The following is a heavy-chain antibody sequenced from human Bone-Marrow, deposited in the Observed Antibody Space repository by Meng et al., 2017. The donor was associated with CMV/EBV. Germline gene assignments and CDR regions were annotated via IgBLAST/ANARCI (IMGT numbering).Heavy chain of an antibody. CDR3: ATDQTPDGFDP. CDR2: INPNSGGT. Sequence: SVNVSCKASGYTFTGYYMHWVRQAPGQGLEWMGWINPNSGGTNYAQKFQGRVTMTRDTSISTAYIEWSRLRSDNTAVYCCATDQTPDGFDPWGQGTLVTVSS. V-gene: IGHV1-2*02. J-gene: IGHJ5*02. CDR1: GYTFTGYY.